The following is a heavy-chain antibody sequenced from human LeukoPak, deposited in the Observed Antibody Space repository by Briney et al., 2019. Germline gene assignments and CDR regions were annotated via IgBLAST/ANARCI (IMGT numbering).Heavy chain of an antibody. D-gene: IGHD1-14*01. V-gene: IGHV3-30*04. CDR2: ISYDGSNK. Sequence: PGGSLRLSCAASGFTFSSYAMHWVRQAPGKGLEWVAVISYDGSNKYYADSVKGRFTISRDNSKNTLYLQMNSLRAEDTAVYYCARGPTTGAPYNWFDPWGQGTLVTVSS. J-gene: IGHJ5*02. CDR1: GFTFSSYA. CDR3: ARGPTTGAPYNWFDP.